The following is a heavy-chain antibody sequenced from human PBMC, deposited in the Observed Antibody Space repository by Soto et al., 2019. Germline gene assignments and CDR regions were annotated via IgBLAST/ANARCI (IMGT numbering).Heavy chain of an antibody. J-gene: IGHJ3*01. D-gene: IGHD2-8*02. CDR3: AKATATGGGAFDF. CDR2: ILVDGRT. V-gene: IGHV3-23*01. Sequence: GGSLRLSCAASGFPCGSYDMTWVRQAPGKGLEWVSTILVDGRTFYVDSVKGRFTISRDNSRNTVYLQMNSLTAGDTALYYCAKATATGGGAFDFCGQGAMVTVSS. CDR1: GFPCGSYD.